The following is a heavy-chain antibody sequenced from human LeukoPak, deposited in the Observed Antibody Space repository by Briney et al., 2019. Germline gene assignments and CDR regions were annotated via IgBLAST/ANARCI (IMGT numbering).Heavy chain of an antibody. CDR3: ARSPEGRYFDWSEYYFDY. CDR2: ICHSGST. J-gene: IGHJ4*02. D-gene: IGHD3-9*01. CDR1: GYSISSGYY. V-gene: IGHV4-38-2*02. Sequence: PSETLSLTCTVSGYSISSGYYWGWIRQPPGKGLEWIGSICHSGSTYYNPSLKSRVTISVDTSKNQFSLKLSSVTAADTAVYYCARSPEGRYFDWSEYYFDYWGQGTLVTVSS.